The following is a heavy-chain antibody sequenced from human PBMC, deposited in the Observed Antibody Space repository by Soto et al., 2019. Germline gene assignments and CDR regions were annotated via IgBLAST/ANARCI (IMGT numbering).Heavy chain of an antibody. CDR3: TTACITMVRGVIVP. CDR1: GFTFRNAW. CDR2: IKSKTGGGTT. Sequence: EVQLVESGGGLVEPGGSLTLSCAASGFTFRNAWMSWVRQAPGKGLEWVGRIKSKTGGGTTDYVAPVKGRFTISRDDSKNTLYLQMNSLKTEDTAVYYCTTACITMVRGVIVPWGQGTLVTVSS. D-gene: IGHD3-10*01. J-gene: IGHJ5*02. V-gene: IGHV3-15*01.